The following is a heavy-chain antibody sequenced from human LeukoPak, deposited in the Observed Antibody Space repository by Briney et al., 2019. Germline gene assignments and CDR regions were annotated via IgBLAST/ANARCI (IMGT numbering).Heavy chain of an antibody. Sequence: ASVKVSCKASGYTFTNYDVNWVRQATGQGLEWMGWMNPNSSNTAYAQKFQGRVTMTTDTSITTAYMELSSLRSDDTAVYYCARSLRGWYKDYWGQGTLVTVSS. D-gene: IGHD6-19*01. V-gene: IGHV1-8*01. CDR1: GYTFTNYD. CDR2: MNPNSSNT. J-gene: IGHJ4*02. CDR3: ARSLRGWYKDY.